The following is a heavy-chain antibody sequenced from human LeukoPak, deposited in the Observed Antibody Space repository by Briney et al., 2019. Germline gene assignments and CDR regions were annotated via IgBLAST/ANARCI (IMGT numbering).Heavy chain of an antibody. D-gene: IGHD2-2*01. CDR2: ISWNSGSI. Sequence: PGGSLRLSCAASGFTFDDYAMHWVRQAPGKGLEWVSGISWNSGSIGYADSVKGRFTISRDNAKNSLYLQMNSLRAEDMALYYCAKEGYCSSTSCYPPRSYWYFDLWGRGTLVTVSS. J-gene: IGHJ2*01. CDR3: AKEGYCSSTSCYPPRSYWYFDL. CDR1: GFTFDDYA. V-gene: IGHV3-9*03.